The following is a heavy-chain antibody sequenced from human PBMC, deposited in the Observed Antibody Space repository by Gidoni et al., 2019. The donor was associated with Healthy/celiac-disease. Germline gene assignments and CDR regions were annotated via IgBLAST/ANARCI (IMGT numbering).Heavy chain of an antibody. V-gene: IGHV3-33*01. D-gene: IGHD3-16*01. Sequence: QVQLVESGGGVVQPGRSLSLPCAAPGFPFSSYGMHWVRQAPGKGLEWVAVIWYDGSNKYYADSVKGRFTISRDNSKNTLYLQMNSLRAEDTAVYYCARDLGQGGGLDYWGQGTLVTVSS. CDR2: IWYDGSNK. J-gene: IGHJ4*02. CDR1: GFPFSSYG. CDR3: ARDLGQGGGLDY.